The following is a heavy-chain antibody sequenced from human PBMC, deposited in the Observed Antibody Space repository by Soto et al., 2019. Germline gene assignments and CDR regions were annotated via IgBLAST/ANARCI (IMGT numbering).Heavy chain of an antibody. CDR1: GGNVNVYN. CDR2: IIPMLAIT. J-gene: IGHJ3*02. Sequence: QVQLVQSGAEVKKPGSSVKVSCNASGGNVNVYNIIWMRQAPGQGLEWMGRIIPMLAITNYAQRFQGRVTLTADTSTTTAYMELSSLTSEDTAVYYCALGSWSGETFDIWGQATLVTVSS. CDR3: ALGSWSGETFDI. D-gene: IGHD6-13*01. V-gene: IGHV1-69*02.